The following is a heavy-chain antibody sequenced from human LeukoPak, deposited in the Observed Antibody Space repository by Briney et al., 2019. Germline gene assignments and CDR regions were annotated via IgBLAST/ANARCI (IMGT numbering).Heavy chain of an antibody. J-gene: IGHJ5*02. CDR2: MYTGGGR. CDR3: TRASP. CDR1: GFSVSNYY. V-gene: IGHV3-66*01. Sequence: GSLRLSCAASGFSVSNYYMSWVRQPPGKGLEWVSVMYTGGGRYYGDSVKGRFTISRDNSKNTVFLQMNSLRVEDTALYYCTRASPRG.